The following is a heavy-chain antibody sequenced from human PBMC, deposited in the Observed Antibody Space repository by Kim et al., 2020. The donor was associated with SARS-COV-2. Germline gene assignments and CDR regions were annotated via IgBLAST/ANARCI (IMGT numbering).Heavy chain of an antibody. CDR3: FGRDCIHRCCGTVD. V-gene: IGHV3-73*01. CDR2: IKTKSENYAT. Sequence: GGSLRLSCAASGFSFSDSDIHWVRQASGKGLEWIGRIKTKSENYATAYAASVKGMFTISRDDSKHTAYLQMNSLKIGDTVIYYCFGRDCIHRCCGTVDWG. CDR1: GFSFSDSD. D-gene: IGHD2-8*02. J-gene: IGHJ1*01.